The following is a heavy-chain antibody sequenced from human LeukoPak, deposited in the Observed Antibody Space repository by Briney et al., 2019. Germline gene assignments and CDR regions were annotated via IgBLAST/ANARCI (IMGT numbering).Heavy chain of an antibody. D-gene: IGHD3-16*01. CDR2: INAGNGNT. CDR3: ARGGEAVYFDY. J-gene: IGHJ4*01. Sequence: ASVKVSCKASGYTFTTYAMHWVRQAPGQRLEWMGWINAGNGNTKYSQEFQGRVTITRDTSANTAYMELSSLRSEDMAVYYCARGGEAVYFDYWGQGTLVTVSS. V-gene: IGHV1-3*03. CDR1: GYTFTTYA.